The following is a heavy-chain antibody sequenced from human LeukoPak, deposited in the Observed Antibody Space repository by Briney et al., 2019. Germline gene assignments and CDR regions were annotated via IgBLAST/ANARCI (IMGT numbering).Heavy chain of an antibody. CDR2: INPNSGGT. J-gene: IGHJ3*02. V-gene: IGHV1-2*02. Sequence: ASVKVSCKASRYTFTDYYMHWVRQALGQGLEWMGWINPNSGGTNYAQKFQGRVTMTRDTSISTAYMELSRLRSDDTAVYYCARSGYFDWLLYPKGAFDIWGQGTMVTVSS. D-gene: IGHD3-9*01. CDR1: RYTFTDYY. CDR3: ARSGYFDWLLYPKGAFDI.